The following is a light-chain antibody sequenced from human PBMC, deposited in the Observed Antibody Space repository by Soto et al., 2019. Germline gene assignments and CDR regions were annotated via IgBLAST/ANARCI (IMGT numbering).Light chain of an antibody. CDR2: GAS. CDR1: QTISNTY. Sequence: EIVLAQSPGTLSLSPGERATLSCRTSQTISNTYLAWYQHKPGQAPRLLIYGASNRATGIPDRFSGSGSGTDFSLTIGRVEPEDCAVYYCQQYVTSPPGYTFGQGTRLETK. CDR3: QQYVTSPPGYT. V-gene: IGKV3-20*01. J-gene: IGKJ2*01.